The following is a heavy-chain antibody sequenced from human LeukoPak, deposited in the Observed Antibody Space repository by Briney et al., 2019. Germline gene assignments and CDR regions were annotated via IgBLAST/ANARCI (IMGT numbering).Heavy chain of an antibody. D-gene: IGHD1-26*01. CDR1: GFTFSSYA. Sequence: AGGSLRLSCAASGFTFSSYAMHWVRQAPGKGLEWVAVISYDGSNIYYADSVKGRFTISRDNSKNTLYLQMNSLRAEDTAVYYCARVGEWELLGLVDYWGQGTLVTVSS. V-gene: IGHV3-30-3*01. CDR2: ISYDGSNI. J-gene: IGHJ4*02. CDR3: ARVGEWELLGLVDY.